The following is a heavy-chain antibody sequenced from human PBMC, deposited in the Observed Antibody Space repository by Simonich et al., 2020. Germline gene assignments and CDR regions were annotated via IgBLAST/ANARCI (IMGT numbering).Heavy chain of an antibody. J-gene: IGHJ4*02. CDR1: GGSFSGYY. V-gene: IGHV4-34*01. CDR2: IKHSEST. CDR3: ARGLIGGSYYY. Sequence: QVQLQQWGAGLLKPSETLSLTCAVYGGSFSGYYWSWYRQPPGNGLKWIGEIKHSESTNYNPSLKSRVTIAVDTAKNQFSLKLSSVTAADTAVYYCARGLIGGSYYYWGQGTLVTVSS. D-gene: IGHD1-26*01.